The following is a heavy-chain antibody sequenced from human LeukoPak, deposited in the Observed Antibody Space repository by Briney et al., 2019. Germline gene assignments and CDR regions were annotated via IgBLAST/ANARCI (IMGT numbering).Heavy chain of an antibody. CDR2: ISGSGGRT. V-gene: IGHV3-23*01. CDR3: AKTGEGHVVPAAFFDY. J-gene: IGHJ4*02. CDR1: GLTFSSYA. Sequence: PGGSLRLSCAASGLTFSSYAMSWVHQAPGKGLEWDSAISGSGGRTYYADSVKGRFTISRDNSKNTLYLQMNSLRAEDTAVYYCAKTGEGHVVPAAFFDYWGQGTLVTVSS. D-gene: IGHD2-2*01.